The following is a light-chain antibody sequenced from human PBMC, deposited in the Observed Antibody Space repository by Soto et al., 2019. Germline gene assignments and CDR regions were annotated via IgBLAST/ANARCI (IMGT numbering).Light chain of an antibody. CDR1: QSVSSY. V-gene: IGKV3-11*01. CDR2: DAS. J-gene: IGKJ2*01. CDR3: QQRSNWPPMYT. Sequence: EIVLTQSPATLSLSPGERATLSCRASQSVSSYLDWYQQKPGQAPRLLIYDASNRATGIPARFSGSGSGTDFTRTISSLEPEDFAVYNCQQRSNWPPMYTFGQGTKLEIK.